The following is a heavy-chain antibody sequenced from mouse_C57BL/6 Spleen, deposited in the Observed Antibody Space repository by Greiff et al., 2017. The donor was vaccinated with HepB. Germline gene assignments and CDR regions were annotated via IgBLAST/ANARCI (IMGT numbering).Heavy chain of an antibody. CDR2: ISSGSSTI. CDR3: ATYYGFPFYYFDY. V-gene: IGHV5-17*01. Sequence: VQLKESGGGLVKPGGSLKLSCAASGFTFSDYGMHWVRQAPEKGLEWVAYISSGSSTIYYADTVKGRFTISRDNAKNTLFLQMTSLRSEDTAMYYCATYYGFPFYYFDYWGQGTTLTVSS. D-gene: IGHD1-1*01. CDR1: GFTFSDYG. J-gene: IGHJ2*01.